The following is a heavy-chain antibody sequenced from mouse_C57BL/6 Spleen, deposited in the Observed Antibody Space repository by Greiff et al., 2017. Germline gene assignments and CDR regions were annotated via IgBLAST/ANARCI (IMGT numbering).Heavy chain of an antibody. Sequence: VQLKQSGAELVRPGASVKWSCTASGFNIKDDYMHGVKRRPERGLGWIGWIDPENGDTEYASKFQGKATITADTSSNTAYLQLSSLTSEDTSVYYCTTRWLLAWFAYWGQGTLVTVSA. J-gene: IGHJ3*01. CDR1: GFNIKDDY. CDR3: TTRWLLAWFAY. V-gene: IGHV14-4*01. D-gene: IGHD2-3*01. CDR2: IDPENGDT.